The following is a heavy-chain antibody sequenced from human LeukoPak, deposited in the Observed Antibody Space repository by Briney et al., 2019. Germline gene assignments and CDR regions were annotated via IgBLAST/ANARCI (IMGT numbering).Heavy chain of an antibody. Sequence: GGSLRLSCAASGFTVSSHYMSWVRQAPGKGLEWVSVIYSGGSGGSTYYADSVKGRFTISRDNSKNTLYLQMNSLRAEDTAVYYCAREGAEYCSGGSCYYDYWGQGTLVTVSS. J-gene: IGHJ4*02. CDR3: AREGAEYCSGGSCYYDY. D-gene: IGHD2-15*01. V-gene: IGHV3-66*02. CDR2: IYSGGSGGST. CDR1: GFTVSSHY.